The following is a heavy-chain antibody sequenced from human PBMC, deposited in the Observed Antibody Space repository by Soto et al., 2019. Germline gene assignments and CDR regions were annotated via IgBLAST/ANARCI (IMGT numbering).Heavy chain of an antibody. V-gene: IGHV4-34*01. CDR1: GGSFSGYY. J-gene: IGHJ6*01. CDR3: AVANNCGVVVPASAYYYDGMDV. D-gene: IGHD2-2*01. Sequence: SETLSLTCAVYGGSFSGYYWSWIRQPPGKGLEWIGEINHSGSTNYNPSLKSRVTISVDTSKNQFSLKLSSVSAADTAVYDCAVANNCGVVVPASAYYYDGMDVWGQGTKGT. CDR2: INHSGST.